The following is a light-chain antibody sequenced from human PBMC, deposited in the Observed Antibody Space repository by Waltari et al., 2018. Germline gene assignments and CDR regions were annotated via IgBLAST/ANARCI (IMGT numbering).Light chain of an antibody. CDR2: DVS. CDR1: SSDVGGYNY. J-gene: IGLJ2*01. CDR3: TSYTSRSTWV. Sequence: QSALTQPASVSGSPGQSIAISCPGTSSDVGGYNYVSWYQQHPGKAPNLMIYDVSNRPSGVSNRFSGSKSGNTASLTISGLQAEDEADYYCTSYTSRSTWVFGGGTKMTVL. V-gene: IGLV2-14*03.